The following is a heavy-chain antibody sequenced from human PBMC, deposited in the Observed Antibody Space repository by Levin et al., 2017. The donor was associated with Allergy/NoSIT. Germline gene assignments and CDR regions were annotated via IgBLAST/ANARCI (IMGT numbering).Heavy chain of an antibody. CDR2: VYYSGST. D-gene: IGHD1-7*01. CDR1: RGSVSSGSNY. V-gene: IGHV4-61*01. CDR3: ATGRDNGNYVSS. Sequence: PSETLSLTCTVSRGSVSSGSNYWTWIRQPPGKGLEWVGYVYYSGSTNYNPSLKSRVTISVDTSKNQFSLKLNSVTAADTAVYYCATGRDNGNYVSSWGQGTLVTVSS. J-gene: IGHJ4*02.